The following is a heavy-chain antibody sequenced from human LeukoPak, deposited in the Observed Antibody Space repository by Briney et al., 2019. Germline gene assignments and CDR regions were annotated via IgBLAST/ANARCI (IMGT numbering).Heavy chain of an antibody. J-gene: IGHJ4*02. CDR1: GGSFSGYY. Sequence: PSETLSLTCAVYGGSFSGYYWSWIRQPPGKGLEWIGEINHSGSTNYNPSLKSLVTISVDTSKNQFSLKLSSVTAADTALYYCARVTAAMEHYFDYWGQGTLVTVSS. V-gene: IGHV4-34*01. D-gene: IGHD5-18*01. CDR3: ARVTAAMEHYFDY. CDR2: INHSGST.